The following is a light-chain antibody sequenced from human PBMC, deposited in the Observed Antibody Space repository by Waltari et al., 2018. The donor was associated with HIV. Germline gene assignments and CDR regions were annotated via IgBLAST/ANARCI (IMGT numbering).Light chain of an antibody. CDR3: QRCGNSQWT. V-gene: IGKV3-20*01. CDR2: RAS. J-gene: IGKJ1*01. CDR1: QSISDIY. Sequence: EIVLTQSPATLSLSPGDTATLSCRASQSISDIYLAWYQQKPGQAPRLLIYRASTRATGIPDRFSGSGSGTDFTLTIRRLEPEDFAVYHCQRCGNSQWTFGQGTKVEIK.